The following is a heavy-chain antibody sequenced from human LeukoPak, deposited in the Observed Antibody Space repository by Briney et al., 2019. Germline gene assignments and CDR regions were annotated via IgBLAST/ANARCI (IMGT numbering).Heavy chain of an antibody. CDR3: ARDSGYVDFDY. D-gene: IGHD6-25*01. Sequence: ASVKVSCKASGYIFTGYYMHWVRQAPGQGLEWMGWISAYNGNTNYAQKLQGRVTMTTDTSTSTAYMELRSLRSDDTAVYYCARDSGYVDFDYWGQGTLVTVSS. J-gene: IGHJ4*02. V-gene: IGHV1-18*04. CDR1: GYIFTGYY. CDR2: ISAYNGNT.